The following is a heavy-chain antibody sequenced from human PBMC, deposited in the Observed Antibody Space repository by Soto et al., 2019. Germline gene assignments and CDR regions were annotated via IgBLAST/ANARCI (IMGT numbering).Heavy chain of an antibody. CDR2: IWYDGSNK. V-gene: IGHV3-33*01. J-gene: IGHJ4*02. Sequence: QVQLVESGGGVVQPGRSLRLSCAASGFTFSSYGMHWVRQAPGKGLEWVAVIWYDGSNKYYADSVKGRFTISRDNSKNTLYLQMNSLRAEDTAVYYCAREGPKDRSSSWFFDYWGQGTLVTVSS. CDR1: GFTFSSYG. CDR3: AREGPKDRSSSWFFDY. D-gene: IGHD6-13*01.